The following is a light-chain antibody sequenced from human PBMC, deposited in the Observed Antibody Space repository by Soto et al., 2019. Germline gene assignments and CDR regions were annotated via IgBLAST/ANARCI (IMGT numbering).Light chain of an antibody. CDR2: GAS. CDR3: QQDGGSPLWT. CDR1: QSVSSIY. V-gene: IGKV3-20*01. J-gene: IGKJ1*01. Sequence: EIVVTQSPGTLSLSPGERATLSCRASQSVSSIYLAWYQQKPGQAPRLLLYGASSRATGIPDRFSGRGSGTDSTLNISTLEPEDFAVYYWQQDGGSPLWTFDQGTKV.